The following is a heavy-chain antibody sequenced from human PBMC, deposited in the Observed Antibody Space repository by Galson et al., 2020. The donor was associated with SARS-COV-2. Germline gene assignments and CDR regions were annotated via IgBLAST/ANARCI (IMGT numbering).Heavy chain of an antibody. CDR1: GGSISSYY. Sequence: SETLSLTCTVSGGSISSYYWSWIRQPAGKGLEWIGRIYTSGSTNYNPPLKSRVTMSVDTSKNQFSLKLSSVTAADTAVYYCASLGLLSGAFDYWGQGTLVTVSS. D-gene: IGHD7-27*01. CDR3: ASLGLLSGAFDY. V-gene: IGHV4-4*07. CDR2: IYTSGST. J-gene: IGHJ4*02.